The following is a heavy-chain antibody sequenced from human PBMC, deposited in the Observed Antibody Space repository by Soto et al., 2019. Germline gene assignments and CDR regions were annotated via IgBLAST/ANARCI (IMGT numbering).Heavy chain of an antibody. J-gene: IGHJ4*02. V-gene: IGHV4-39*01. CDR3: ASTHYYDSSGYFSWIY. Sequence: QLQLQESGPGLVKPSETLSLTCTVSGGSISSSSYYWGWIRQPPGKGLEWIGNIYYDGSTYYNPHVSSPVAISVDTSKNQFCLRLSSVTAADTAVYYCASTHYYDSSGYFSWIYWGQGTLVTVSS. CDR2: IYYDGST. D-gene: IGHD3-22*01. CDR1: GGSISSSSYY.